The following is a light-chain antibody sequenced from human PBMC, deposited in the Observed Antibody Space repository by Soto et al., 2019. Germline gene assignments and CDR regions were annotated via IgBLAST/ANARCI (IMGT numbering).Light chain of an antibody. CDR1: SSNIGAGYD. CDR2: GNI. Sequence: QSVLTQPPSVSGAPGQSVTSSCTGSSSNIGAGYDVHWYQQFPGTAPKLLIYGNINRPSGVPDRFSGSKSGTSASLAITGVQAEDEADYYCQSYDSSLSVVFGGGTKVTVL. CDR3: QSYDSSLSVV. J-gene: IGLJ2*01. V-gene: IGLV1-40*01.